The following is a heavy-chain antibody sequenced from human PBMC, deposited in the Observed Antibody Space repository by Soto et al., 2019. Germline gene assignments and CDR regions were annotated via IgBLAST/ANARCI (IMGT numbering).Heavy chain of an antibody. CDR1: GFTFSSYG. D-gene: IGHD3-10*01. V-gene: IGHV3-30*18. Sequence: GGSLRLSCAASGFTFSSYGMHWVRQAPGKGLEWVAVISYDGSNKYYADSVKGRFTISRDNSKNTLYLQMNSLRAEDTAVYYCAKPSMGFRNWFDPWGQGTLVTVSS. J-gene: IGHJ5*02. CDR2: ISYDGSNK. CDR3: AKPSMGFRNWFDP.